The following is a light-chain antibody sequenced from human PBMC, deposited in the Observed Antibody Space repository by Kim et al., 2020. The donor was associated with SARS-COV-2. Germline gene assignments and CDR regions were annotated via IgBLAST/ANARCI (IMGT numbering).Light chain of an antibody. CDR2: QDS. CDR1: KLGDKY. Sequence: VSPGQTASITCSGDKLGDKYACWYQQKPGQSPVLVIYQDSKRPSGIPERFSGSNSGNTATLTISGTQAMDEADYYCQAWDSSTAWVFGTGTKVTVL. CDR3: QAWDSSTAWV. J-gene: IGLJ1*01. V-gene: IGLV3-1*01.